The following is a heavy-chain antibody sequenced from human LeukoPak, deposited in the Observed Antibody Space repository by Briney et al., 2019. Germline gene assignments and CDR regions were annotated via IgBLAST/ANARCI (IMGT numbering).Heavy chain of an antibody. CDR1: GGSISSGSYY. J-gene: IGHJ4*02. V-gene: IGHV4-61*02. CDR3: ARERNWVNFDY. D-gene: IGHD1-1*01. CDR2: IYTSGST. Sequence: SETLSLTCTVSGGSISSGSYYWSWIRQPAGKGLEWIGRIYTSGSTNYNPSLKSRVTISVDTSKNQFSLKLSSVTAADTAVYYCARERNWVNFDYWGQGTLVTVSS.